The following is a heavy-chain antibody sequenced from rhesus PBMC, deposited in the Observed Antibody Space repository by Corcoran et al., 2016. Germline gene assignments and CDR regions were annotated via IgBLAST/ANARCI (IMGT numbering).Heavy chain of an antibody. CDR1: GFTFSDYY. CDR3: AKGKEGNGYYPDY. Sequence: EVQLVESGGGLAKPGGSLRLSCAVSGFTFSDYYMDWVRQAPGKGLEWVSRISNGGSSTWYADSVKGRFTISRENAKNTLYLQMNSLRAEDTVVYFCAKGKEGNGYYPDYWGQGVLVTVSS. D-gene: IGHD3-28*01. V-gene: IGHV3-178*02. J-gene: IGHJ4*01. CDR2: ISNGGSST.